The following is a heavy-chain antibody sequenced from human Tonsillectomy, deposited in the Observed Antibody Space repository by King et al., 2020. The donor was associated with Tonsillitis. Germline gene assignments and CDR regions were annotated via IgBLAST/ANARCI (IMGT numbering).Heavy chain of an antibody. Sequence: VQLQESGPGLVKPSQTLSLTCTVSGGSISSGSYHWSWIRQPAGEGLEWIGRIYTSGSTNYNPSLKSRVTMSVDTSKDQFSLKLRSVTAADTAVYYCAGGITMTGGLCWFDSWGQGTLVTVSS. CDR3: AGGITMTGGLCWFDS. D-gene: IGHD6-19*01. CDR1: GGSISSGSYH. J-gene: IGHJ5*01. CDR2: IYTSGST. V-gene: IGHV4-61*02.